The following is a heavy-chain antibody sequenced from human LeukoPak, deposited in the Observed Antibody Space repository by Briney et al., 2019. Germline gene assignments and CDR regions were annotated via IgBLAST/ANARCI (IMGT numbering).Heavy chain of an antibody. CDR2: ISYDGSNK. CDR3: ARDLTTIFGVVTTPDY. Sequence: GGSLRLSCAASGFTFSSYAMHWVRQAPGKGLEWVAVISYDGSNKYYADSVKGRFTISRDNSKNTLYLQTNSLRAEDTAVYYCARDLTTIFGVVTTPDYWGQGTLVTVSS. D-gene: IGHD3-3*01. J-gene: IGHJ4*02. V-gene: IGHV3-30-3*01. CDR1: GFTFSSYA.